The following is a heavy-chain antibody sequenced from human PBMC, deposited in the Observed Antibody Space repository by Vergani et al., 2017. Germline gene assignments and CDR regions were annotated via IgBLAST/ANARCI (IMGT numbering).Heavy chain of an antibody. V-gene: IGHV4-39*01. J-gene: IGHJ5*02. CDR1: GASIRSSNYY. D-gene: IGHD6-19*01. Sequence: QLQLQESGPGLVKPSATLSLTCSVSGASIRSSNYYWGWIRQPPGKGLEWIASIYYSGSTYYNPSLKSRVTISVDTSKNQFSLKLSSVTAADTAVYFCARHSSMEWLVKLECFNPWGQGILVTVSS. CDR2: IYYSGST. CDR3: ARHSSMEWLVKLECFNP.